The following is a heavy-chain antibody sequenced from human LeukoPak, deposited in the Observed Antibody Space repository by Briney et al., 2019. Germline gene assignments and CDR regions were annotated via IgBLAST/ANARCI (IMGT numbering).Heavy chain of an antibody. D-gene: IGHD2-2*02. Sequence: PSETLSLTCTVSGGSISSYYWSWIRQPAGKGLEWIGRIYTSGSTNYNPSLKSRVTMSVDTSKNQYSLKLSSVTAADTAVYYCARDARGTYCSSTGCYNNYYYGMDVWGQGTTVTVSS. CDR3: ARDARGTYCSSTGCYNNYYYGMDV. J-gene: IGHJ6*02. CDR1: GGSISSYY. CDR2: IYTSGST. V-gene: IGHV4-4*07.